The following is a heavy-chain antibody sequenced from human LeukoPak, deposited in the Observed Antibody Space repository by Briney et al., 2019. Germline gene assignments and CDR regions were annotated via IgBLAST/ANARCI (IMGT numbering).Heavy chain of an antibody. Sequence: PGGSLRLSCAASGFTFSINYMSWVRQAPGKGLEWVSVIYSGGSTYYADSVKGRLPISRDNSKTTLYLQMNSPRAEDTAVYYCARGGPTAYYYYYMDVWGKGTTVTISS. D-gene: IGHD3-16*01. CDR2: IYSGGST. J-gene: IGHJ6*03. CDR1: GFTFSINY. CDR3: ARGGPTAYYYYYMDV. V-gene: IGHV3-53*01.